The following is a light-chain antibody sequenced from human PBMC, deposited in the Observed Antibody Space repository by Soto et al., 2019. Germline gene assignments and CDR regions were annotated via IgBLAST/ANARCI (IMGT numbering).Light chain of an antibody. Sequence: RITQWPAPRSACVGEGVNIAGQASQSISSWLAWYQKKTGKAPKILIYDASSLESGIPARVSGMGSGTECNLTISRLQPDDFAIYDCQQYNSYTRTFGQGTKVDIK. V-gene: IGKV1-5*01. J-gene: IGKJ1*01. CDR3: QQYNSYTRT. CDR1: QSISSW. CDR2: DAS.